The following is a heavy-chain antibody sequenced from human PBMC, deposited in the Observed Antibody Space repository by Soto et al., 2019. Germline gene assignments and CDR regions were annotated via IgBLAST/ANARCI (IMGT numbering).Heavy chain of an antibody. D-gene: IGHD6-25*01. CDR2: MYYSGST. CDR3: AVVDSTGNWFDP. J-gene: IGHJ5*02. CDR1: GGSISSSYFY. Sequence: SETLSLTCTVSGGSISSSYFYWGWLRQTPGKGLEFIGSMYYSGSTYYNPSLKSRLTISVDTSKNRFTLKLISVTAADTAVYYCAVVDSTGNWFDPWGEGALVTAPQ. V-gene: IGHV4-39*01.